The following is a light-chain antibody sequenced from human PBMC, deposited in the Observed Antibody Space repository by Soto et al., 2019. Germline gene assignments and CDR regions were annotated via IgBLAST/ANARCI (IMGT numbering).Light chain of an antibody. J-gene: IGLJ2*01. Sequence: QAVVTQPPSASGTPGQRVTISCSGSSSNIASNTVNCYQQRPGTSPKLLIHNNTHRPSGVLDRFSGSKSGTSASLAISGLQSEDEADYYCAAWDDSLNGPLFGGGTKLTVL. CDR3: AAWDDSLNGPL. CDR2: NNT. CDR1: SSNIASNT. V-gene: IGLV1-44*01.